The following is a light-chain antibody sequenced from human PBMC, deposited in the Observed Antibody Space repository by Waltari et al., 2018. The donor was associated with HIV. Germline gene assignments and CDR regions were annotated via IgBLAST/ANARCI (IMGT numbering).Light chain of an antibody. CDR1: QNVLYNSKNEYY. V-gene: IGKV4-1*01. Sequence: DIVMTQSPDSLAVSLGERATINCKSSQNVLYNSKNEYYLAWYQQKPGQPPKLLIYWASTRESGVPDRFSGSGSGTDFTLTISSLQAEDVAVYYCQQYYSTPTWTFGQGTKVEIK. CDR3: QQYYSTPTWT. J-gene: IGKJ1*01. CDR2: WAS.